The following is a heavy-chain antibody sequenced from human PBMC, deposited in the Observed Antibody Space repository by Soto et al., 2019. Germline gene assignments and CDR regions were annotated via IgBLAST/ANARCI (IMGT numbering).Heavy chain of an antibody. D-gene: IGHD3-3*01. J-gene: IGHJ6*02. CDR3: ARGYDFWSGYYYPYGMDV. V-gene: IGHV3-30-3*01. Sequence: QVQLVESGGGVVQPGRSLRLSCAASGFTFSSYAMHWVRQAPGKGLEWVAVISYDGSNKNYADSVKGRFTISRDNSKNTLYLQMNSLRAEDTAVYCCARGYDFWSGYYYPYGMDVWGQGTTVTVSS. CDR1: GFTFSSYA. CDR2: ISYDGSNK.